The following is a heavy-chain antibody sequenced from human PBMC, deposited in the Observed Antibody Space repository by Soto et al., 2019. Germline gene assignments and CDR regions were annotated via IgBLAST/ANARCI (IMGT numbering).Heavy chain of an antibody. D-gene: IGHD3-10*01. CDR2: TYYKSKWNN. J-gene: IGHJ6*02. CDR1: GDSFSSNSAG. V-gene: IGHV6-1*01. CDR3: TGITWFRGMDV. Sequence: SHTLSLTCVISGDSFSSNSAGWNWIRQSPSRGLEWLGSTYYKSKWNNDYALSVKSLITINPDTSKNQFSLHLYSVTPEDTAVYYCTGITWFRGMDVWGQGTPVTVSS.